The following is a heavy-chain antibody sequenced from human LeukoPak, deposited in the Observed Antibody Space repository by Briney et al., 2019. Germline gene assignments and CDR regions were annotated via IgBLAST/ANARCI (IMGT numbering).Heavy chain of an antibody. D-gene: IGHD6-13*01. CDR1: GFTFRSHG. Sequence: GGSLRLSCVASGFTFRSHGMHWVRQAPGKGLEWVAFIQYDGSNNYYADSVKGRFTVSRDDSKNTLYLQMNSLKTEDTAVYYCAKGSDSSSWYNWFDPWGQGILVTASS. CDR3: AKGSDSSSWYNWFDP. V-gene: IGHV3-30*02. J-gene: IGHJ5*02. CDR2: IQYDGSNN.